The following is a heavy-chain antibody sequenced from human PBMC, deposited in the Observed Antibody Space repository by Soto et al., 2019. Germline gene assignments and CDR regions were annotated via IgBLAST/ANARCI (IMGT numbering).Heavy chain of an antibody. D-gene: IGHD6-19*01. CDR1: GFTFISSF. V-gene: IGHV3-7*03. CDR2: INQDGGVT. Sequence: GGSLRLSCVASGFTFISSFMGWIRQAPGKGLEWVANINQDGGVTYYVDSVEGRFTISRDNTKDSLYLQMNSLRGEDTAIYYWARDYRGSGHYFCDYWQQGTTGTAAS. J-gene: IGHJ4*02. CDR3: ARDYRGSGHYFCDY.